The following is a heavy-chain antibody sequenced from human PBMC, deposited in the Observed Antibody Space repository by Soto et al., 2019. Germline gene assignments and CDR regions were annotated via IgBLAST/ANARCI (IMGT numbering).Heavy chain of an antibody. CDR1: GFTFRNYA. CDR2: ISGSSDNT. Sequence: GGSLRLSCGASGFTFRNYAVTWVRQAPGKGLEWVSTISGSSDNTYYADSVKGRFTISRDNSKNTLYLRMNSLRAEDTAVYYCAKDREQWGAFDTWGQGTMVTVSS. J-gene: IGHJ3*02. CDR3: AKDREQWGAFDT. V-gene: IGHV3-23*01. D-gene: IGHD2-8*01.